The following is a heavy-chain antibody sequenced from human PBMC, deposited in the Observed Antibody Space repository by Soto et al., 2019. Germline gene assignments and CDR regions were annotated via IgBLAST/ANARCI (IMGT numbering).Heavy chain of an antibody. CDR3: ASQELEPPPYFFES. D-gene: IGHD1-1*01. CDR2: ISSDSTYT. CDR1: GFTFPGSS. Sequence: AGSLRLSCAASGFTFPGSSMNWVRQAPGKGLEWVASISSDSTYTHYADSVKGRFTISRDNAKNSLYLQMSSLRVEDTAVYYCASQELEPPPYFFESWGQGTLVTVSS. V-gene: IGHV3-21*01. J-gene: IGHJ4*02.